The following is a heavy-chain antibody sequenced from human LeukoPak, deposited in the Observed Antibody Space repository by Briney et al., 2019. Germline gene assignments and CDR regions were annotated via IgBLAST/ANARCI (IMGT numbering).Heavy chain of an antibody. J-gene: IGHJ4*02. CDR2: INPNSGGT. Sequence: GASVKVSCKASGYTFTGYYMHWVRQAPGQGLEWMGWINPNSGGTNYAQKFQGRVTMTRGMSTSTVYMELSSLRSEDTAVYYCARVGKKQVVYYFDYWGQGTLVTVSS. CDR3: ARVGKKQVVYYFDY. CDR1: GYTFTGYY. V-gene: IGHV1-2*02. D-gene: IGHD6-13*01.